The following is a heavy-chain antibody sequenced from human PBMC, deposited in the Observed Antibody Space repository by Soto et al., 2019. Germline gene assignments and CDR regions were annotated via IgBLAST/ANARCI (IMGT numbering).Heavy chain of an antibody. J-gene: IGHJ4*02. V-gene: IGHV3-53*01. CDR3: AREGSRYCSSTSCYFDY. CDR2: IYSGGST. Sequence: GGSLRLSCAASGFTVSSNYMSWVRQAPGKGLEWVSVIYSGGSTYYADSVKGRFTISRDNSKNTLYLQMNSLRAEDTAVYCCAREGSRYCSSTSCYFDYWGQGTLVTVSS. D-gene: IGHD2-2*01. CDR1: GFTVSSNY.